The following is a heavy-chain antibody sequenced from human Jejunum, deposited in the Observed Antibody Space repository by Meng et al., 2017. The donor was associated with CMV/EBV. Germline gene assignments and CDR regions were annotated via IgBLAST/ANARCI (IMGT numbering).Heavy chain of an antibody. V-gene: IGHV1-46*01. D-gene: IGHD3-10*01. CDR3: ARGSGSGGDFCDY. J-gene: IGHJ4*02. CDR2: INPSGGST. CDR1: GYTFTGYA. Sequence: QVQLVQSGAELKKPEGLVKVSCKASGYTFTGYAMNWVRQAPGQGLEWMGIINPSGGSTTYAQKFQGRVIMTRDSSTSTVYVELSSLRSEDTAVYYCARGSGSGGDFCDYWGQGTLVTVSS.